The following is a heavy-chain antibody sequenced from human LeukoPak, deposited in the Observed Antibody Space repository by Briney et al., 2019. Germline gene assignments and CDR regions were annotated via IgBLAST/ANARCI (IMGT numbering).Heavy chain of an antibody. V-gene: IGHV1-69*05. CDR2: IIPIFGTA. Sequence: SVKVSCKAPGGTFSSYAISWVRQAPGQGLEWMGGIIPIFGTANYAQKFQGRVTITTDESTSTAYMELSSLRSEDTAVYYCATASPYSSSWSDFDYWGQGTLVTVSS. D-gene: IGHD6-13*01. J-gene: IGHJ4*02. CDR1: GGTFSSYA. CDR3: ATASPYSSSWSDFDY.